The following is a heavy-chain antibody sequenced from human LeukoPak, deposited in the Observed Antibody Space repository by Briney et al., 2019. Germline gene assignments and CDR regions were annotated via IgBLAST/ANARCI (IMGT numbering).Heavy chain of an antibody. J-gene: IGHJ4*02. V-gene: IGHV4-59*01. CDR1: GGSTSTYY. CDR2: ISYSGST. CDR3: ARGLWESYFDY. Sequence: SETLSLTCTVSGGSTSTYYWSWIRHPPGKGLEWIGYISYSGSTNYNPSLKSRVTMSVDTSKNQFSLKLSSVTAADTAVYFCARGLWESYFDYWGQGTLVTVSS. D-gene: IGHD3-16*01.